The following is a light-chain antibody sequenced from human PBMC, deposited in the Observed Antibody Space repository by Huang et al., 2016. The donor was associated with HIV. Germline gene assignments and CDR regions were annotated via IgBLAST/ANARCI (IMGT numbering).Light chain of an antibody. CDR3: HHYSNWPPTWT. CDR2: GAS. Sequence: EIVMTQSPATLSVSPGERATLSCRASQSVAKHFAWYQQKPGQAPRLLIYGASTRATGIPARFSGSGSGTEFTLTISSLQSEDFAVYYCHHYSNWPPTWTFGQGTKVEMK. J-gene: IGKJ1*01. V-gene: IGKV3-15*01. CDR1: QSVAKH.